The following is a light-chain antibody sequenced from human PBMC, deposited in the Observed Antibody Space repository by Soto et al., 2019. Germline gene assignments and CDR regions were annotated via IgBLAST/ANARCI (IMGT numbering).Light chain of an antibody. J-gene: IGKJ5*01. Sequence: EIVLTQSPGTLSLSPGERATLSCRASQTIGSNYLAWYQQKPGQAPRLLISGASRRATGIPDRFSGSGSGTDFTLTISRLETEDFALYYCQQYGTSPRTFGQGTRLEI. CDR2: GAS. CDR3: QQYGTSPRT. V-gene: IGKV3-20*01. CDR1: QTIGSNY.